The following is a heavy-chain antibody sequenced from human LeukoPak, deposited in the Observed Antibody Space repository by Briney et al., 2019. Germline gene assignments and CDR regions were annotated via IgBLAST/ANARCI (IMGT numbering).Heavy chain of an antibody. J-gene: IGHJ4*02. CDR1: GGTFSSYA. D-gene: IGHD3-9*01. CDR2: IIPIFGTA. CDR3: ARVRANYDILTGHFDY. Sequence: ASVKVSCKASGGTFSSYAISWVRQAPGQGLEWMGGIIPIFGTANYGQKFQGRVTITADKSTSTAYMELSSLRSEDTAVYYCARVRANYDILTGHFDYWGQGTLVTVSS. V-gene: IGHV1-69*06.